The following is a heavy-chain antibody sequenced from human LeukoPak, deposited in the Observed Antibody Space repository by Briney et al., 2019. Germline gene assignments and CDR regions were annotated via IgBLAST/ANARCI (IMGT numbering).Heavy chain of an antibody. D-gene: IGHD5-24*01. J-gene: IGHJ4*02. V-gene: IGHV3-74*01. CDR1: GFTFSSYW. CDR2: INSDGGST. CDR3: ARRIQGMAPYYFDY. Sequence: PGGSLRLSCTASGFTFSSYWMHWVRQAPGKGLVGVSRINSDGGSTSYAGSVKGRFTISRDNAKNTLYLQMNSLRAEATAVYYCARRIQGMAPYYFDYWGQGALVTVSS.